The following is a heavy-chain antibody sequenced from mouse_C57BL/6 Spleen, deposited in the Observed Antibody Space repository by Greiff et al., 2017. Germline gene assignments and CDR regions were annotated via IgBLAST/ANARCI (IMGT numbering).Heavy chain of an antibody. J-gene: IGHJ4*01. CDR2: IHPNSGST. Sequence: VQLQQPGAELVKPGASVKLSCKASGYTFTSYWMHWVKQRPGQGLEWIGMIHPNSGSTNYNEKFKSKATLTVDKSSSTAYMQLSSLTSEDSAVYYCAGGDYDYDEYAMDYWGQGTSVTVSS. CDR3: AGGDYDYDEYAMDY. D-gene: IGHD2-4*01. CDR1: GYTFTSYW. V-gene: IGHV1-64*01.